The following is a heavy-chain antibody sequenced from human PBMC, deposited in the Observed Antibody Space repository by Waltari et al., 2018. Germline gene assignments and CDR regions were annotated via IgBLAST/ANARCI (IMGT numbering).Heavy chain of an antibody. D-gene: IGHD6-13*01. CDR1: GGPISSYY. J-gene: IGHJ4*02. V-gene: IGHV4-4*07. Sequence: QVQLQESGPGLVKPSETLSLTCPVSGGPISSYYWSWIRQPAGKGLEWIGRIYTSGSTNYNPSLKSRVTMSVDTSKNQFSLKLSSVTAADTAVYYCARVRLYSSSWYFDYWGQGTLVTVSS. CDR3: ARVRLYSSSWYFDY. CDR2: IYTSGST.